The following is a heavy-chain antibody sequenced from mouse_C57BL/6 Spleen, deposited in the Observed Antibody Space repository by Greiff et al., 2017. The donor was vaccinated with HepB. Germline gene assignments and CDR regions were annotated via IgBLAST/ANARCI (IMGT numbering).Heavy chain of an antibody. CDR3: ARDGVLRAMDY. V-gene: IGHV5-4*01. CDR2: ISDGGSYT. D-gene: IGHD1-1*01. Sequence: EVQLVESGGGLVKPGGSLKLSCAASGFTFSSYAMSWVRQTPEKRLEWVATISDGGSYTYYPDNVKGRFTISRDNAKNNLYLQMSHLKSEDTAMYYCARDGVLRAMDYWGQGTSVTVSS. J-gene: IGHJ4*01. CDR1: GFTFSSYA.